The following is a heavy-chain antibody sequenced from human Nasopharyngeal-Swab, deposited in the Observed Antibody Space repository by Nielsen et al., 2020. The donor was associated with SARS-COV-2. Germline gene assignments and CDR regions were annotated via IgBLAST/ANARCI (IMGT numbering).Heavy chain of an antibody. Sequence: GESLKISCEASGFTFESYGMTWVRQAPGKGLEWVSTISGSGDNPHYADSVRDRFTISRDNSQRTVFLQMTSLRAEDTALYYCAKDPSAAMDVWGKGTTVIVSS. CDR3: AKDPSAAMDV. CDR2: ISGSGDNP. J-gene: IGHJ6*03. D-gene: IGHD6-13*01. CDR1: GFTFESYG. V-gene: IGHV3-23*01.